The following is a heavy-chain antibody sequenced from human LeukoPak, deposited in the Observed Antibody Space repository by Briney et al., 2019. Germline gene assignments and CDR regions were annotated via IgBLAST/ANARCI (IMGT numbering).Heavy chain of an antibody. D-gene: IGHD1-20*01. CDR1: GGTFSSYA. CDR3: AILGITGTPGALGYGY. CDR2: IIPIFGTA. J-gene: IGHJ4*02. V-gene: IGHV1-69*13. Sequence: SVKVSCKASGGTFSSYAISWVRQAPGQGLEWMGGIIPIFGTANYAQKFQGRVTITADESTSTAYMELSSLRSEDTAVYYCAILGITGTPGALGYGYWGQGTLVTVSS.